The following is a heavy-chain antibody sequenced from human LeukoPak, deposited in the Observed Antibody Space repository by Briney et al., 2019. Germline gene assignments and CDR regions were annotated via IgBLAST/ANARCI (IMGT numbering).Heavy chain of an antibody. D-gene: IGHD1-1*01. CDR1: GGSISSYN. CDR2: IYYSGST. J-gene: IGHJ6*02. Sequence: SETLSLTCTVSGGSISSYNWSWIRQPPGKGLEWIGYIYYSGSTNYNPSLKSRVTISVDTSKNQFSLKLSSVTAADTAVYYCARFGTGVQLERRPSTQFVYYYYGMDVWGQGTTVTVSS. V-gene: IGHV4-59*08. CDR3: ARFGTGVQLERRPSTQFVYYYYGMDV.